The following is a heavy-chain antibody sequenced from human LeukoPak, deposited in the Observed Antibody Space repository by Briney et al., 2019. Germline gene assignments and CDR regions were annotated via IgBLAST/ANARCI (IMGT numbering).Heavy chain of an antibody. CDR2: ISSSPTNI. V-gene: IGHV3-21*04. CDR1: GFTVSSYN. CDR3: ARGATGTTFDY. Sequence: GGSLRLSCAASGFTVSSYNMNWVRQAPGKGLEWVSFISSSPTNIYYAASVKGRFTISRDNAKNSPYLQMNSLRAEDTALYYCARGATGTTFDYWGQGTLVSVSS. D-gene: IGHD1-1*01. J-gene: IGHJ4*02.